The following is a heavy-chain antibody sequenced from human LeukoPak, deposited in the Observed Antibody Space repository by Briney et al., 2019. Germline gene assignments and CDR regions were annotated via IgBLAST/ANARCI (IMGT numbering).Heavy chain of an antibody. Sequence: SVKVSCKASGGTFSSYAISWVRQAPGQGLEWMGGIIPIFGTANYAQKFQGRVTITADKSTSTAYMELSSLRSEDTAVYFCARGEALRQNYGMDVWGQGTTVTVSS. CDR2: IIPIFGTA. CDR3: ARGEALRQNYGMDV. J-gene: IGHJ6*02. CDR1: GGTFSSYA. V-gene: IGHV1-69*06.